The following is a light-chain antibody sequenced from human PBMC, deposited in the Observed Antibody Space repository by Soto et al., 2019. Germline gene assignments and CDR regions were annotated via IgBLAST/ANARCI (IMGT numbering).Light chain of an antibody. V-gene: IGLV2-14*01. Sequence: QSALTQPASVSGSPGQSITISCTGTSRDVGHYIYVSWYQQHPGKAPKLIIYEVSNRPSGVSNRFSGSKSGNTASLTISGLQAEDEADYYCSSYTTSATGVFGGETKLTVL. CDR1: SRDVGHYIY. CDR3: SSYTTSATGV. J-gene: IGLJ3*02. CDR2: EVS.